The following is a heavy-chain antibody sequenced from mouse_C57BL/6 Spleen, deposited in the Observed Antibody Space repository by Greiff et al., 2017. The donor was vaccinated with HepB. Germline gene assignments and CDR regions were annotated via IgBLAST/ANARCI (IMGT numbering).Heavy chain of an antibody. J-gene: IGHJ2*01. CDR2: IDPSDSYT. D-gene: IGHD1-1*01. Sequence: QVQLQQSGAELVMPGASVKLSCKASGYTFTSYWMHWVKQRPGQGLEWIGEIDPSDSYTNYNQKFKGKSTLTVDKSSSTAYMQLSSLTSEDSAVYYCARCRSVVAGFDYWGQGTTLTVSS. CDR1: GYTFTSYW. CDR3: ARCRSVVAGFDY. V-gene: IGHV1-69*01.